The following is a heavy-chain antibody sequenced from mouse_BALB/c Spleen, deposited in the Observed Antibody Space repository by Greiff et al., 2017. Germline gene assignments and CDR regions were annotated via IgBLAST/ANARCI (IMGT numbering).Heavy chain of an antibody. Sequence: EVQLVESGGGLVKPGGSLKLSCAASGFTFSDYYMYWVRQTPEKRLEWVATISDGGSYTYYPDSVKGRFTISRDNAKNNLYLQMSSLKSEDTAMYYCARQGGNYGGYYWGQGTSVTGSS. V-gene: IGHV5-4*02. CDR3: ARQGGNYGGYY. CDR1: GFTFSDYY. J-gene: IGHJ4*01. D-gene: IGHD2-1*01. CDR2: ISDGGSYT.